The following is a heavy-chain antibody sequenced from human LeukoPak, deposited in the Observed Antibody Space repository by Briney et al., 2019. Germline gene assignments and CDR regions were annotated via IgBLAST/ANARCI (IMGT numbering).Heavy chain of an antibody. J-gene: IGHJ4*02. Sequence: SQTLSLTCATSGDSVSSNSAAWNWIRQSPSRGLEWLGRTYYRSKWYNDYAVSVKSRITINPDTSKNQFSLQLNSVTPEDTAVYYCAKGDGASDGGENYYFDYWGQGTLVTVSS. V-gene: IGHV6-1*01. CDR3: AKGDGASDGGENYYFDY. D-gene: IGHD4/OR15-4a*01. CDR1: GDSVSSNSAA. CDR2: TYYRSKWYN.